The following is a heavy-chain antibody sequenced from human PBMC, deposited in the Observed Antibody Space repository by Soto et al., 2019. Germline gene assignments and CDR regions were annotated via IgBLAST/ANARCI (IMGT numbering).Heavy chain of an antibody. Sequence: VGSLRLSCAASGFTFSSYGMHWVRQAPGKGLAWVAVIWYDGSNKYYADSVKGRFTISRDNSKNTLYLQMNSLRAEDTAVYYCARDPTRYYYDDSSGHYYYGMDVWGQGTTVTVSS. V-gene: IGHV3-33*01. CDR3: ARDPTRYYYDDSSGHYYYGMDV. CDR2: IWYDGSNK. D-gene: IGHD3-22*01. CDR1: GFTFSSYG. J-gene: IGHJ6*02.